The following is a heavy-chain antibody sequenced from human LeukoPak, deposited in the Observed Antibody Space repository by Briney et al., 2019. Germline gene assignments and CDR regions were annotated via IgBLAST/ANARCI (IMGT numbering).Heavy chain of an antibody. CDR3: VKDPTYYYGSGSSYFDY. V-gene: IGHV3-64D*06. CDR1: GFTFSSYA. D-gene: IGHD3-10*01. Sequence: GGSLRLSCSASGFTFSSYAMHWVRQAPGKGLEYVSAISSNGGSTYYADSVKGRFTISRDNSKITLYLQMSSLRAEDTAVYYCVKDPTYYYGSGSSYFDYWGQGTLVTVSS. CDR2: ISSNGGST. J-gene: IGHJ4*02.